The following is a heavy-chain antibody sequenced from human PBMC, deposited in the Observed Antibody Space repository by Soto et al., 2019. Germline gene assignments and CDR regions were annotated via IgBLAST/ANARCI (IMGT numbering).Heavy chain of an antibody. D-gene: IGHD3-22*01. Sequence: NPSETLSLTCTVSGGSISSGDYYWSWIRQPPGKGLEWIGYIYYSGSTYYNPSLKSRVTISVDTSKNQFSLKLSSVTAADTAVYYCARVMYYYDSSGYWNWFDPWGQGTLVTVSS. J-gene: IGHJ5*02. CDR1: GGSISSGDYY. CDR2: IYYSGST. V-gene: IGHV4-30-4*01. CDR3: ARVMYYYDSSGYWNWFDP.